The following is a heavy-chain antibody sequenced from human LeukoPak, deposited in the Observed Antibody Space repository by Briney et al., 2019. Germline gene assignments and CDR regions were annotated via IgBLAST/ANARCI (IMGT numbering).Heavy chain of an antibody. CDR2: ISSSSSTI. Sequence: GGSLRLSCAASGFTFSSYSMNWVRQAPGKGLEGVSYISSSSSTIYYADSVKGRFTISRDNAKNSLYLQMNSLRAEDTAVYYCASCAYSSGTLGRYYDFWSGYSLDDYYMDVWGKGTTVTVSS. CDR1: GFTFSSYS. CDR3: ASCAYSSGTLGRYYDFWSGYSLDDYYMDV. V-gene: IGHV3-48*04. J-gene: IGHJ6*03. D-gene: IGHD3-3*01.